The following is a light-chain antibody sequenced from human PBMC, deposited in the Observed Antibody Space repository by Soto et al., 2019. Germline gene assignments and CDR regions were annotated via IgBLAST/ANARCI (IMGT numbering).Light chain of an antibody. CDR2: AAS. CDR1: QGISSY. Sequence: IPLSQSAASQSASVGESGHITCRASQGISSYLAWYQQKPGKAPKLLIYAASTLQSGVPSRFSGSGSGTDFTLTISSLQPEDFATYYCQQLNSYPPWTFGQGTKVDIK. J-gene: IGKJ1*01. V-gene: IGKV1-9*01. CDR3: QQLNSYPPWT.